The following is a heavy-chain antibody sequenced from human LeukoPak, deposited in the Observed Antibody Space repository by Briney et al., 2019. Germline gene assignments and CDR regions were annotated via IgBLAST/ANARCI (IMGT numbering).Heavy chain of an antibody. V-gene: IGHV1-18*01. CDR3: ALRYFDWLFHY. CDR2: ISAYNGNT. D-gene: IGHD3-9*01. J-gene: IGHJ4*02. Sequence: RASVKVSCKASSYTFTSYGISWVRQAPGQGLEWMGWISAYNGNTNYAQKLQGRVTMTTDTSTSTAYMELRSLRSDDTAVYYCALRYFDWLFHYWGQGTLVTVSS. CDR1: SYTFTSYG.